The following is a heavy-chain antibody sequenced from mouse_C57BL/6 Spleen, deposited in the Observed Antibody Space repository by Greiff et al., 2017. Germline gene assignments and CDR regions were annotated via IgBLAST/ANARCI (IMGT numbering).Heavy chain of an antibody. Sequence: VQLKESGGGLVKPGGSLKLSCAASGFTFSDYGMHWVRQAPEKGLEWVAYISSGSSTIYYADTVKGRFTISRDNAKNTLFRQMTSLRSEDTAMYYCARKYYGSSPWYFDVWGTGTTVTVSS. J-gene: IGHJ1*03. CDR2: ISSGSSTI. D-gene: IGHD1-1*01. CDR3: ARKYYGSSPWYFDV. V-gene: IGHV5-17*01. CDR1: GFTFSDYG.